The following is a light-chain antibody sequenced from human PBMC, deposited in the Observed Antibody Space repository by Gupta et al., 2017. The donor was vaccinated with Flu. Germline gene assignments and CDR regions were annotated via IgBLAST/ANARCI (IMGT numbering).Light chain of an antibody. CDR1: KLGDKY. V-gene: IGLV3-1*01. CDR3: QAWDSSVV. Sequence: SYELTQPPLVSVSPGQTASITCSGNKLGDKYASWYQQKPGQSPVLVIYQDNKRPSGIPERFSGSNSGNTATLTIGGTQALDEADYYCQAWDSSVVFGGGTKLTVL. CDR2: QDN. J-gene: IGLJ2*01.